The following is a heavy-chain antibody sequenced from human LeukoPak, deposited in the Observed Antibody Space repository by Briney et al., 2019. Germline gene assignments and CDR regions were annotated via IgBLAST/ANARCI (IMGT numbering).Heavy chain of an antibody. CDR3: ARGKGVLD. Sequence: GRSLRLSCAASGFTFSDYWMSWVRQAPGKGLEWVANIKQDGTDKYYVDSMKGRFTISRDNAKNSLYLQMNSLRVEDTAVYYCARGKGVLDWGQGTLDTVSS. D-gene: IGHD2-8*01. V-gene: IGHV3-7*01. J-gene: IGHJ4*02. CDR2: IKQDGTDK. CDR1: GFTFSDYW.